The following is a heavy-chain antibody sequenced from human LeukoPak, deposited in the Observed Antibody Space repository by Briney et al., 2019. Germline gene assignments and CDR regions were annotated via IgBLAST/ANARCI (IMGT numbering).Heavy chain of an antibody. CDR3: AREEGKTGYSFDY. CDR1: RFTFSNYG. D-gene: IGHD5-12*01. V-gene: IGHV3-30*02. J-gene: IGHJ4*02. Sequence: GGSLRLSCGASRFTFSNYGMHWVRQAPGKGLEWVAFIRYDGSNKYYADSVMGRFTISRDNSKNTLYLQMNSLRAEDTAVYYCAREEGKTGYSFDYWGQGTLVTVSS. CDR2: IRYDGSNK.